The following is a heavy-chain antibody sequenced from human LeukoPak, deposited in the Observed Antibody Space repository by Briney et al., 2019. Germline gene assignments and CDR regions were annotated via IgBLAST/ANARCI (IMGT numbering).Heavy chain of an antibody. CDR2: IYYTGST. D-gene: IGHD3-22*01. J-gene: IGHJ4*02. Sequence: SETLSLTCTVSGGSIISNSYYWGWIRQPPGKGLEWSGSIYYTGSTYYNPSLKSRVTISVKTSKNQFSLKLSSVTAADTAIYYCARVTGYMIEDYFDYWGQGTLVTVSS. CDR3: ARVTGYMIEDYFDY. V-gene: IGHV4-39*07. CDR1: GGSIISNSYY.